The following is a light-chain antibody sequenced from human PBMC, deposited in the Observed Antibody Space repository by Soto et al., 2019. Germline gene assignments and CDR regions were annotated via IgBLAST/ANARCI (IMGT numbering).Light chain of an antibody. CDR2: EDN. CDR3: CSYARSSSFV. Sequence: QSALTQPASVSGSPGQSITISWTETSSDVGSYNLVSWYQQHPGKAPKVMIYEDNKRPSGVSNRFSGSRSGNTASLTISGLQAEDEADYYCCSYARSSSFVFGTGTKLTVL. CDR1: SSDVGSYNL. J-gene: IGLJ1*01. V-gene: IGLV2-23*02.